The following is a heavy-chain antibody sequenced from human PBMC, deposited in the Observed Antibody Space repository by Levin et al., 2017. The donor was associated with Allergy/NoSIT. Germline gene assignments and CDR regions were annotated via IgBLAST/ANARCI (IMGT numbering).Heavy chain of an antibody. CDR1: GYTFTGYY. CDR2: INPNSGGT. CDR3: ARQPGEYCGGATCYQNWFDP. J-gene: IGHJ5*02. V-gene: IGHV1-2*02. Sequence: GGSLRLSCKASGYTFTGYYIHWVRQAPRQGLEWMGWINPNSGGTKYAGNFQGRLTMTRDTSINTAYMDLRSLGSDDTAIYYCARQPGEYCGGATCYQNWFDPWGQGTLVTVSS. D-gene: IGHD2-15*01.